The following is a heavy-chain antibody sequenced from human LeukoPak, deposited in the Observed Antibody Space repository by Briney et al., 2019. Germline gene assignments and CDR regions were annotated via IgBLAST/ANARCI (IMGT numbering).Heavy chain of an antibody. CDR1: GGSISSSSYY. D-gene: IGHD3-3*01. CDR3: ARLRDYDFWSGYPTNFDY. CDR2: IYYSGST. J-gene: IGHJ4*02. Sequence: PSETLSLTCTVSGGSISSSSYYWGWIRQPPGKGLEWNGSIYYSGSTYYNPSLKSRVTISVDTSKNQFSLKLRSVTAADTAVYNCARLRDYDFWSGYPTNFDYWGQGTLVTVSS. V-gene: IGHV4-39*01.